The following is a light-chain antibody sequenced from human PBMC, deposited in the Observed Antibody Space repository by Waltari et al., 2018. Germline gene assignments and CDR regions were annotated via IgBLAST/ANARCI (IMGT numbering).Light chain of an antibody. CDR2: WAS. J-gene: IGKJ1*01. V-gene: IGKV4-1*01. CDR3: QKSYVLST. CDR1: QSLLRSSDNKNY. Sequence: DIVMTQSPDSLAVSLGERATVNCKSSQSLLRSSDNKNYLAWYQQKPGQPPKLLIYWASTRESVVPDRFSGSGSGTDFTLTISSLQAEDVAVYYCQKSYVLSTFGQGTKVEIK.